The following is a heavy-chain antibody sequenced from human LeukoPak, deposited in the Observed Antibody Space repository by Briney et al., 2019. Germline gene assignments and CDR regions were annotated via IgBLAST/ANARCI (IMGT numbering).Heavy chain of an antibody. CDR3: ARVAGEDDNWFDP. CDR2: IYYSGST. J-gene: IGHJ5*02. CDR1: GGSISSYY. V-gene: IGHV4-59*01. Sequence: SETLSPTCTVSGGSISSYYWSWIRQPPGKGLEWIGYIYYSGSTNYNPSLKSRVTISVDTSKNQFSLKLSSVTAADTAVYYCARVAGEDDNWFDPWGQGTLVTVSS. D-gene: IGHD2-21*01.